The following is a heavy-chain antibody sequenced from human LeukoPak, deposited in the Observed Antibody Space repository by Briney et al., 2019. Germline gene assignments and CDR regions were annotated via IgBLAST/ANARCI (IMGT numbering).Heavy chain of an antibody. V-gene: IGHV4-34*01. J-gene: IGHJ6*03. D-gene: IGHD6-6*01. CDR2: INHSGST. Sequence: PSETLSLTCAVYGGSFSGYYWSWIRQPPGKGLEWIGEINHSGSTNYNPSLKSRVTISVDTSKNQFSLQLNSVTPEDTAVYYCAGDREYSSSWYAYYYYYYMDVWGKGTTVTVSS. CDR3: AGDREYSSSWYAYYYYYYMDV. CDR1: GGSFSGYY.